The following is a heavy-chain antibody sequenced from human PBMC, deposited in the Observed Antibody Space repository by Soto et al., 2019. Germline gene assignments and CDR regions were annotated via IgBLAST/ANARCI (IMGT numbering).Heavy chain of an antibody. CDR3: AIASCGGDCYRFDY. Sequence: PSETLSLTCTVSGGSISSGGYYWSWIRQHPGKGLEWIGYIYYSGSTYYNPSLKSRVTISVDTSKNQFSLKLSSVTAADTAVYYCAIASCGGDCYRFDYWGQGTLVNVSS. V-gene: IGHV4-31*03. CDR1: GGSISSGGYY. J-gene: IGHJ4*02. D-gene: IGHD2-21*02. CDR2: IYYSGST.